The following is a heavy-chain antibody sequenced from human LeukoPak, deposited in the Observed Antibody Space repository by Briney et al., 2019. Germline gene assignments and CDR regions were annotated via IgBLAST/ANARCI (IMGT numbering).Heavy chain of an antibody. J-gene: IGHJ5*02. D-gene: IGHD1-1*01. CDR2: IKEDGTEK. Sequence: PGGSLRLSCAGSGFIFSDFWMTWVRQTPGKGLEWVANIKEDGTEKNLVDSVKGRFTISRDNTKNLLFLEMNNLRGDDTAIYYCVRVSRPGGAIGLYHNRHHWGQGPGVAVPS. CDR1: GFIFSDFW. CDR3: VRVSRPGGAIGLYHNRHH. V-gene: IGHV3-7*01.